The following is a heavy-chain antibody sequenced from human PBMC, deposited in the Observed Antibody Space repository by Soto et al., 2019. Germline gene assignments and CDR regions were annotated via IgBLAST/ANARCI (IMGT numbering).Heavy chain of an antibody. V-gene: IGHV1-18*01. CDR3: ARNHYYGSGSLQQYYYYYYGMDV. D-gene: IGHD3-10*01. CDR1: GYTFTSYG. CDR2: ISAYNGYT. J-gene: IGHJ6*02. Sequence: ASVKVSCKASGYTFTSYGISWVRQAPGQGLEWMGWISAYNGYTNYAQKLQGRATMTTDTSTSTASMELKSLRSDDTAVDYCARNHYYGSGSLQQYYYYYYGMDVWGQGTTVTVSS.